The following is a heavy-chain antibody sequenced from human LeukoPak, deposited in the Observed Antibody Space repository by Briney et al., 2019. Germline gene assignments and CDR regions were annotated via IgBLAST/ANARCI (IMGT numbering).Heavy chain of an antibody. D-gene: IGHD3-22*01. CDR1: GYSFTSYW. J-gene: IGHJ4*02. CDR2: IYPSDSDT. Sequence: LGESLKISCKGSGYSFTSYWIGWVRQMPGKGLEWMGIIYPSDSDTRYSPSFKGQVTISADKSISTAYLQWSSLKASDTAMYYCARQGYDSSGYYLQDYWGQGTLVTVST. CDR3: ARQGYDSSGYYLQDY. V-gene: IGHV5-51*01.